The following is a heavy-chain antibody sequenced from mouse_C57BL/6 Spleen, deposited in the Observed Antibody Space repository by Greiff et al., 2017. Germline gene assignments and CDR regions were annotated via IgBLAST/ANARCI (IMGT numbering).Heavy chain of an antibody. V-gene: IGHV1-55*01. J-gene: IGHJ2*01. CDR2: IYPGSGST. D-gene: IGHD3-2*02. Sequence: QVQLQQSGAELVKPGASVKMSCKASGYTFTSYWINWVKQRPGQGLEWIGDIYPGSGSTNYNEKFKSKATLTVDTSSSTAYMQLSSLTSEDSAVYYCARYSSGYDFDYWGQGTTLTVSS. CDR3: ARYSSGYDFDY. CDR1: GYTFTSYW.